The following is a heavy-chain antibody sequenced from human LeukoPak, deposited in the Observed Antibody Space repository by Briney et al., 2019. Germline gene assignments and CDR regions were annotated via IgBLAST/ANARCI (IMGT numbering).Heavy chain of an antibody. V-gene: IGHV3-23*01. CDR1: GFTFSSYA. CDR3: AKGYQNYGSGSYSNDWYFDY. CDR2: ISGSGGST. J-gene: IGHJ4*02. D-gene: IGHD3-10*01. Sequence: GGSLRLSCAASGFTFSSYAMSWVRQAPGKGLEWVSAISGSGGSTYYADSVKGRFTISRDNSKNTLYLPMNSLRAEDTAVYYCAKGYQNYGSGSYSNDWYFDYWGQGTLVTVSS.